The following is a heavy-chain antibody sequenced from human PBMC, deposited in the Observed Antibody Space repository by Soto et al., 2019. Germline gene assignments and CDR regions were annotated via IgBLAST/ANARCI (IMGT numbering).Heavy chain of an antibody. D-gene: IGHD5-18*01. V-gene: IGHV3-21*01. Sequence: GGSLRLSCAASGFTFSSYSMNWVRQAPGKGLEWVSSISSSSTYIYYADSVKGRFTISRDNAKNSLYLQMSSLRAEDTAVYYCARHGYNYGGGYFDYWGQGTLVTVSS. CDR1: GFTFSSYS. J-gene: IGHJ4*02. CDR3: ARHGYNYGGGYFDY. CDR2: ISSSSTYI.